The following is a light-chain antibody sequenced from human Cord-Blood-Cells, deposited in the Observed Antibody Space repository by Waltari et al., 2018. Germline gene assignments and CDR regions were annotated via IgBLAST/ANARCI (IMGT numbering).Light chain of an antibody. CDR3: CSYAGSSTWV. CDR2: EGS. J-gene: IGLJ3*02. Sequence: QSALTQPASVSGSPGQSITLSCTGTSRDVWRYNPCPWSQQHPGKAPKLMIYEGSKRPSGVSNRFSGSKSGNTASLTISGLQAEDEADYYCCSYAGSSTWVFGGGTKLTVL. CDR1: SRDVWRYNP. V-gene: IGLV2-23*01.